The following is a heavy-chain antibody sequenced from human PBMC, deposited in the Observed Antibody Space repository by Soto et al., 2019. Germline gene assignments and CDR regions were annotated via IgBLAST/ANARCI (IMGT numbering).Heavy chain of an antibody. CDR1: GYTFTSCY. CDR3: ARAGIAYCSSTTCYLYYYVMDV. CDR2: INPNSGST. J-gene: IGHJ6*02. V-gene: IGHV1-46*01. Sequence: GASVKVSCKASGYTFTSCYMHWVRQAPGQGLEWMGIINPNSGSTTYAQKFQGRVTMTRDTSTSTVYMELTSLTSGDTAVYYCARAGIAYCSSTTCYLYYYVMDVWGQGTTVTVSS. D-gene: IGHD2-2*01.